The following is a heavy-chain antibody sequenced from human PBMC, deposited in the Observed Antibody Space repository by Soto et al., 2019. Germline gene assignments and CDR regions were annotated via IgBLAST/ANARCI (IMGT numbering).Heavy chain of an antibody. J-gene: IGHJ6*02. Sequence: QVQLQESGPGLVKPSETLSLTCTVSGGSISSYYWSWIRQPPGKGLEWIGYIYYSGSTNYNPSLKSRVTISVDTSKNQFPLKLSSVTAADTAVYYCARVGFYYGMDVWGQGTTVTVSS. CDR3: ARVGFYYGMDV. CDR1: GGSISSYY. D-gene: IGHD3-10*01. V-gene: IGHV4-59*01. CDR2: IYYSGST.